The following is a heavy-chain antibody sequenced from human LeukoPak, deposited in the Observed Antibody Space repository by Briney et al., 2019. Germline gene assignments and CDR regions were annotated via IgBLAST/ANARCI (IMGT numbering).Heavy chain of an antibody. CDR1: GFTFNHHG. Sequence: PGGSLRLSCAASGFTFNHHGMHWVRQAPCRGLEWVAVIWSDGSNKFYADSVRGRFTISRDDSRKTVYLQMDRMTAEDTAIYYCAKDAQRGFDYSNSLEYWGQGALVTVSS. D-gene: IGHD4-11*01. CDR2: IWSDGSNK. J-gene: IGHJ4*02. V-gene: IGHV3-33*06. CDR3: AKDAQRGFDYSNSLEY.